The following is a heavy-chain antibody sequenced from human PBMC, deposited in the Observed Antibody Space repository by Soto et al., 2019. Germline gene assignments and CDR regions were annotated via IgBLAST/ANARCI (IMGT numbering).Heavy chain of an antibody. CDR1: GGTFSSYA. V-gene: IGHV1-69*12. CDR3: ASSPQLEPPSACDF. CDR2: LIPIFGTA. Sequence: QVQLVQSGAEVKKPGSSVKVSWKASGGTFSSYAISWVRQAPGHGLEWMGGLIPIFGTANYAQEFQGRVTIPADESTSTAYMELSSLRSEDTAVYYCASSPQLEPPSACDFWGQGTLVTVSS. J-gene: IGHJ4*02. D-gene: IGHD1-1*01.